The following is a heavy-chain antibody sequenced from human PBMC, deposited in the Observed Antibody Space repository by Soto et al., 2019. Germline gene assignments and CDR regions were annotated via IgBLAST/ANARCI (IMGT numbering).Heavy chain of an antibody. CDR2: ISYDGSNK. D-gene: IGHD3-10*01. CDR1: GFTFSSYG. V-gene: IGHV3-30*18. CDR3: AKAGRFGESYFFDY. Sequence: GGSLRLSCAASGFTFSSYGMHWVRQAPGKGLEWVAVISYDGSNKYYVDSVKGRFTISRDNSKNTLYLQMNSLRAEDTAVYYCAKAGRFGESYFFDYWGQGTLVTVSS. J-gene: IGHJ4*02.